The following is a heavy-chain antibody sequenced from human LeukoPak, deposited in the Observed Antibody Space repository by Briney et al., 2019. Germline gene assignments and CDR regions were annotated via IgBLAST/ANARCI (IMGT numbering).Heavy chain of an antibody. CDR3: ARGRKAAVGVFDY. J-gene: IGHJ4*02. Sequence: GASVTVSCKASGGTFSSYAISWVRQAPGQGLEWMGGIIPIFGTANYAQKFQGRVTIIADESTSTAYMELSSLRSEDTAVYYCARGRKAAVGVFDYWGQGTLVTVSS. V-gene: IGHV1-69*13. CDR2: IIPIFGTA. CDR1: GGTFSSYA. D-gene: IGHD6-19*01.